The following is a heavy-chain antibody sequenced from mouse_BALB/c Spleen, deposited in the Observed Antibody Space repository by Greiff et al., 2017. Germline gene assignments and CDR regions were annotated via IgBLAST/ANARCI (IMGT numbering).Heavy chain of an antibody. D-gene: IGHD2-1*01. CDR2: IDPANGNT. CDR1: GFNIKDTY. V-gene: IGHV14-3*02. CDR3: AKGYYGKGYAMDY. Sequence: EVQLQQSGAELVKPGASVKLSCTASGFNIKDTYMHWVKQRPEQGLEWIGRIDPANGNTKYDPKFQGKATITADTSSNTAYLQLSSLTSEDTAVYYCAKGYYGKGYAMDYWGQGTSVTVSS. J-gene: IGHJ4*01.